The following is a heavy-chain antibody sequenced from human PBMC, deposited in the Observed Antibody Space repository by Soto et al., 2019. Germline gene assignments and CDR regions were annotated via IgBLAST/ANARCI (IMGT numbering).Heavy chain of an antibody. V-gene: IGHV1-69*12. J-gene: IGHJ4*02. CDR2: IILPFGTP. CDR3: ARGPDYEGYFDY. Sequence: QVRLVQSGAEVKKPGSSVKVSCKASGGTFSNYAIAWLRQAPGQGLEWMGGIILPFGTPNYAQKFQGRVTISADEYMTTAYMEMSGLTSEDTAVYYCARGPDYEGYFDYWGRGTLVTVSS. D-gene: IGHD4-17*01. CDR1: GGTFSNYA.